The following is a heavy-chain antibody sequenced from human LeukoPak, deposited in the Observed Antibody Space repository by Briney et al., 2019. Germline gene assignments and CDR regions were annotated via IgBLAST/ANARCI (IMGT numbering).Heavy chain of an antibody. CDR1: GGTFSSYA. D-gene: IGHD2-2*01. Sequence: SVKASCKASGGTFSSYAISWVRQAPGQGLEWMGGIIPIFGTANYAQKFQGRVTITTDESTSTAYMELSSLRSEDTAVYYCARRGYCSSTSCSPFDPWGQGTLVTVSS. J-gene: IGHJ5*02. CDR2: IIPIFGTA. V-gene: IGHV1-69*05. CDR3: ARRGYCSSTSCSPFDP.